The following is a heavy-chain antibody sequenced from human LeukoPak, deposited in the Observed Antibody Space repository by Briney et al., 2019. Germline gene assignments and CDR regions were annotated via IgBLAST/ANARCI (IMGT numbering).Heavy chain of an antibody. D-gene: IGHD2-15*01. CDR2: VYSDAST. CDR3: ARGIKIVGYNTYYFDY. V-gene: IGHV3-53*01. Sequence: PGGSLRLSCAASGLSVRSNYMARVRQAPGKGLESVSVVYSDASTYYADSVKGRFTISRDNLRNTLYLQMNSLRPEDTAVYYCARGIKIVGYNTYYFDYWGQGTLVTVSS. J-gene: IGHJ4*02. CDR1: GLSVRSNY.